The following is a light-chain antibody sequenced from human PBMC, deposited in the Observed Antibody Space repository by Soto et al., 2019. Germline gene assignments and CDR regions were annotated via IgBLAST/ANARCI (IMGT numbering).Light chain of an antibody. Sequence: EILLTQSPATLSLSPGEGATLSCRASQSIYSKLAWYQQRRGQTPRLLIYDASSSATGILARFIGSGFGTDFTLTSSSLQSEDFAVYYCQQYDSWPPLTFGGGTKVEIK. J-gene: IGKJ4*01. V-gene: IGKV3-15*01. CDR2: DAS. CDR1: QSIYSK. CDR3: QQYDSWPPLT.